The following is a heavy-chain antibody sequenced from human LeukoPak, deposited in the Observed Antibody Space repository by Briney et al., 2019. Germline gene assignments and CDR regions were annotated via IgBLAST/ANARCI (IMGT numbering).Heavy chain of an antibody. V-gene: IGHV3-48*04. J-gene: IGHJ2*01. CDR3: ARDAGLRGAI. CDR1: GFTFRSYG. Sequence: GGSQRLSCAASGFTFRSYGMHWVRQSPGGGLEWLSYISSGRGNIYSADSVKGRFTISRDNAKDSLYLEMNSLRVEDTAVYYCARDAGLRGAIWGRGTLVTVSS. CDR2: ISSGRGNI.